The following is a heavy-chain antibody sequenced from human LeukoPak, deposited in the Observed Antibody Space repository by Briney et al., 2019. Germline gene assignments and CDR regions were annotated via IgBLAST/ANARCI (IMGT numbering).Heavy chain of an antibody. J-gene: IGHJ4*02. CDR2: ISTSSNYI. D-gene: IGHD1-20*01. CDR3: ARDNWIEAHYFDY. CDR1: GFTFSTYS. Sequence: GGSLRLSCVASGFTFSTYSMNWVRQAPGKGVEWVSFISTSSNYIYYADSVKGRFTISRDNAKNPLYLQMNSLRAEDTAVYYCARDNWIEAHYFDYWGQGTLVTVSS. V-gene: IGHV3-21*01.